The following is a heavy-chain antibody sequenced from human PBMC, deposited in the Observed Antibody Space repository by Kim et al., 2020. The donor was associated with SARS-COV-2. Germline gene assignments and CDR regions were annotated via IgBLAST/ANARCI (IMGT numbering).Heavy chain of an antibody. D-gene: IGHD3-3*01. CDR2: IYYSGST. CDR3: ARGMAAPVFWSGYPNWFDP. V-gene: IGHV4-30-4*01. J-gene: IGHJ5*02. Sequence: SETLSLTCTVSGGSISSGDYYWSWIRQPPGKGLEWIGYIYYSGSTYYNPSLKSRVTISVDTSKNQFSLKLSSVTAADTAVYYCARGMAAPVFWSGYPNWFDPWGQGTLVTVSS. CDR1: GGSISSGDYY.